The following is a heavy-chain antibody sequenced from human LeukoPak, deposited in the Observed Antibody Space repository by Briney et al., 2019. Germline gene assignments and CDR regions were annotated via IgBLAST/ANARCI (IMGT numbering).Heavy chain of an antibody. CDR3: AKGRGWEASYYYYYMDV. D-gene: IGHD1-26*01. Sequence: GGSLRLSCAASGFTFSSYSMSWVRQAPGKGLEWVSAISGSGGSTYYADSVKGRFTISRDNSKNTLYLQMNSLRAEDTAVYYCAKGRGWEASYYYYYMDVWGKGTTVTISS. V-gene: IGHV3-23*01. CDR2: ISGSGGST. J-gene: IGHJ6*03. CDR1: GFTFSSYS.